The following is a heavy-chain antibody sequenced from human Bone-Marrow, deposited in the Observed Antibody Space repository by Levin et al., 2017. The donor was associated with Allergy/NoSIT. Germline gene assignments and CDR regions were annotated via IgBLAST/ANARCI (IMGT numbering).Heavy chain of an antibody. CDR2: IKSTAGGGTT. J-gene: IGHJ4*02. D-gene: IGHD6-19*01. V-gene: IGHV3-15*01. Sequence: KPGGSLRLSCAASGFTFSHAWMTWVRQAPGKGLEWVGRIKSTAGGGTTDYAAPVKGRFTFSRDDSKNTLYLQMNSLKTDDTAVYYCAATVAGTPLDPFSDYWGQGTLVTVSS. CDR1: GFTFSHAW. CDR3: AATVAGTPLDPFSDY.